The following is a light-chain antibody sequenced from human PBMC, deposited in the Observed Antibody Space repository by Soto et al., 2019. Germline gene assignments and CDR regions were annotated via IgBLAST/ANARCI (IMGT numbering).Light chain of an antibody. V-gene: IGKV3-20*01. CDR2: GAS. CDR1: QSVSSSY. J-gene: IGKJ4*01. Sequence: EIVLTQSPGTLSLSPGERATLSCRASQSVSSSYLAWYQQKPGQAPRLLIYGASSRATGIPDRFSGSGSGTDFTLTISRLEPGDFAVYYCQQYGSSPPGLTFGGGTKVEIK. CDR3: QQYGSSPPGLT.